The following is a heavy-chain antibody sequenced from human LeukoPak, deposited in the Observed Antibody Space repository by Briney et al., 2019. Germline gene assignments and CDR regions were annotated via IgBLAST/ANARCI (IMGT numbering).Heavy chain of an antibody. CDR1: GGSISRGGYF. V-gene: IGHV4-30-2*01. J-gene: IGHJ5*02. D-gene: IGHD3-10*01. Sequence: TPSLTCTVSGGSISRGGYFWSWLRQPPGKGLERFAYIYHSGSTYYNLSLRSRVPISVDGSKTQFPLKVTAVTAADTAEYYCARVAYGDENWFDPWGQGTLVTVSS. CDR3: ARVAYGDENWFDP. CDR2: IYHSGST.